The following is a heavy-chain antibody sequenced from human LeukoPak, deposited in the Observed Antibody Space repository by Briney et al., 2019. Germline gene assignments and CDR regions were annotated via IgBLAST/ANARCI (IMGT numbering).Heavy chain of an antibody. J-gene: IGHJ6*03. CDR2: IYYSGST. D-gene: IGHD2-15*01. CDR3: ARLIQSRLLNYNYYYYMDV. V-gene: IGHV4-39*01. CDR1: GGSISSSSYY. Sequence: SETLSLTCTVSGGSISSSSYYWGWIRQPPGKGLEWIGSIYYSGSTSYNPSLKSRVTISVDTSKNQFSLNLSSLTAADTAVYYCARLIQSRLLNYNYYYYMDVWGKGTSVTVSS.